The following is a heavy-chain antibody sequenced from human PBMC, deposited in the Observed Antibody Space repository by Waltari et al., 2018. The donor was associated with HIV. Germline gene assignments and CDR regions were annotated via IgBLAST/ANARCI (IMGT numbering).Heavy chain of an antibody. CDR2: INSDGSST. V-gene: IGHV3-74*01. CDR1: GFTFRSYW. CDR3: ARENGLLWFGEFDP. D-gene: IGHD3-10*01. Sequence: EVQLVESGGGLVQPGGSLRLSCAASGFTFRSYWMHWVRPAPGKGLVWVSRINSDGSSTSYADSVKGRFTISRDNAKNTLYLQMNSLRAEDTAVYYCARENGLLWFGEFDPWGQGTLVTVSS. J-gene: IGHJ5*02.